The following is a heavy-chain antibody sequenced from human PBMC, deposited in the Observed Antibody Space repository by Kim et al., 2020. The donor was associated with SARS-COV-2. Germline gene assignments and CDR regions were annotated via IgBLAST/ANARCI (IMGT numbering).Heavy chain of an antibody. Sequence: GGSLRLSCTASGFTFGDYAMSWVRQAPGKGLEWVGFIRSKAYGGTTEYAASVKGRFTISRDDSKSIAYLQMNSLKTEDTAVYYCTRDVLRYFDWLFQGDYYCYMDVGGKGNPVTVSS. J-gene: IGHJ6*03. CDR2: IRSKAYGGTT. D-gene: IGHD3-9*01. V-gene: IGHV3-49*04. CDR1: GFTFGDYA. CDR3: TRDVLRYFDWLFQGDYYCYMDV.